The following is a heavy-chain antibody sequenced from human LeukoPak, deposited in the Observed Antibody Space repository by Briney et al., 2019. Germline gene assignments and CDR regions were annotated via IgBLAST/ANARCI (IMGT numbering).Heavy chain of an antibody. CDR1: GLSVRGSY. CDR3: TRDLTGTTWSENDY. J-gene: IGHJ4*02. V-gene: IGHV3-53*01. CDR2: IYSGDRT. Sequence: GGSLRLSCVASGLSVRGSYMSWVRQAPGKGLEWVSVIYSGDRTYYADSVKGRFTISRDTSKNTLYLQMNNLRADDTAMYYCTRDLTGTTWSENDYWGQGTLVTVSS. D-gene: IGHD6-13*01.